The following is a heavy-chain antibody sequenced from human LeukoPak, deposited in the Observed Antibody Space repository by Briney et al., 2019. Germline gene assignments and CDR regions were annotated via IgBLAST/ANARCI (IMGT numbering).Heavy chain of an antibody. CDR2: INPNSGGT. Sequence: GASVKVSCKASGYTFTGYYMHWVRQAPGQGLEWMGWINPNSGGTNYAQKFQGRVTMTRDTSISTAYMELTRLRSDDTAVYYCARAHSSGWPHMFDPWGQGTLVTVPS. D-gene: IGHD6-19*01. J-gene: IGHJ5*02. V-gene: IGHV1-2*02. CDR3: ARAHSSGWPHMFDP. CDR1: GYTFTGYY.